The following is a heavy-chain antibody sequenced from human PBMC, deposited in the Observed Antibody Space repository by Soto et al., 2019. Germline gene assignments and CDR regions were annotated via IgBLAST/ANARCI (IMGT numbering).Heavy chain of an antibody. CDR2: ITSPGSTR. V-gene: IGHV3-48*03. Sequence: PWGSLRLSCASSVFTFSSYEMNCVLHSPGKWLERVSDITSPGSTRYYADSVKVGFTNSRENAKNSVYLQMKGTRVEDPAVYYCATGYCPSRGAHGNGNAWGEG. D-gene: IGHD2-2*01. CDR3: ATGYCPSRGAHGNGNA. CDR1: VFTFSSYE. J-gene: IGHJ6*02.